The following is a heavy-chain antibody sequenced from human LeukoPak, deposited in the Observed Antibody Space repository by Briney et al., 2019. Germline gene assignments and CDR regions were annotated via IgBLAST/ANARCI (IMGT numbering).Heavy chain of an antibody. Sequence: ASVKVSCKASEYTFTAYYMYWVRQAPGQGLEWMGWINPSSGGTNYAHKFQGRVTMTGDTPINTVYMELSRLTSDDAAVYYCARDRGSYFHDAFDIWGQGTMVTVSS. V-gene: IGHV1-2*07. D-gene: IGHD1-26*01. J-gene: IGHJ3*02. CDR2: INPSSGGT. CDR3: ARDRGSYFHDAFDI. CDR1: EYTFTAYY.